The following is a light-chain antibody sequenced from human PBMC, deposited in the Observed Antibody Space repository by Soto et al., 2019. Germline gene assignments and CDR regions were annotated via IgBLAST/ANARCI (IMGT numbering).Light chain of an antibody. CDR2: DAS. CDR1: QSISSW. V-gene: IGKV1-5*01. CDR3: QQYNSYPWT. Sequence: DIQMTQSPSTLSASVGDRVTITCRASQSISSWLAWYQQKPGKAPKLLIYDASSLESGVPSRFSGSGSGTELTLTLSSLQPDDFATDYGQQYNSYPWTFGQGTKVEIK. J-gene: IGKJ1*01.